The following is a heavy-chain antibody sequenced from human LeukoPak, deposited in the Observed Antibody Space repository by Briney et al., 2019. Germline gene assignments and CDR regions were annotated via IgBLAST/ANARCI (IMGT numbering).Heavy chain of an antibody. J-gene: IGHJ4*02. Sequence: ASVKVSCKVSGYTLTELSMHWVRQAPGKGLEWMGGFDPEYGETLYAQKFQGGVTMTEDTSTDTAYMELSSLRSEDTAVYYCATVPWGFGESEDYWGQGTLVTVSS. CDR3: ATVPWGFGESEDY. D-gene: IGHD3-10*01. CDR1: GYTLTELS. CDR2: FDPEYGET. V-gene: IGHV1-24*01.